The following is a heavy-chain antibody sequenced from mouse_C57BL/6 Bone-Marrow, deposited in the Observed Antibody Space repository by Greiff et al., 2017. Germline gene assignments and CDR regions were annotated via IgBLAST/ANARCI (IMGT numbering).Heavy chain of an antibody. V-gene: IGHV2-5*01. CDR1: GFSLTSYG. CDR3: AKGDYYGSSYVGVFDV. CDR2: IWRGGST. Sequence: QVQLKQSGPGLVQPSQSLSITCTVSGFSLTSYGVHWVRQSPGKGLEWLGVIWRGGSTDYNAAFMSRLSITKDNSKSQVFFKMNSLQADDTAIYYCAKGDYYGSSYVGVFDVWGTGTTVTVSS. D-gene: IGHD1-1*01. J-gene: IGHJ1*03.